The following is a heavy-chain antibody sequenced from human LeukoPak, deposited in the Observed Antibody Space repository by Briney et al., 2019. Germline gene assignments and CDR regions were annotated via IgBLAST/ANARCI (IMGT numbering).Heavy chain of an antibody. CDR2: IYYSGST. J-gene: IGHJ6*02. Sequence: SETLSLTCTVSGGSISSYYWSWIRQPPGKGLEWIGYIYYSGSTNYNPSLKSRVTMSVDTSKNQFSLKLSSVTAADTAVYYCARVVVVPAAKLNYYYYGMDVWGQGTTVTVSS. CDR3: ARVVVVPAAKLNYYYYGMDV. V-gene: IGHV4-59*01. D-gene: IGHD2-2*01. CDR1: GGSISSYY.